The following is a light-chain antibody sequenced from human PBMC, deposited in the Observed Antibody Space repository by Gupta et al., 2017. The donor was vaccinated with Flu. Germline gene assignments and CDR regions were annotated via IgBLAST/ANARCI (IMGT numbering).Light chain of an antibody. Sequence: DIVMTQSPDSLAVSLGERATINCKSSQSILYSSNNKNYLAWYQQKVGQPPKLLIYWASTRESGVPDRFSGSGSGTDFTLTISSLQAADVAVYYCQQEDSTPRTFGGGTKVEIK. J-gene: IGKJ4*01. CDR1: QSILYSSNNKNY. V-gene: IGKV4-1*01. CDR2: WAS. CDR3: QQEDSTPRT.